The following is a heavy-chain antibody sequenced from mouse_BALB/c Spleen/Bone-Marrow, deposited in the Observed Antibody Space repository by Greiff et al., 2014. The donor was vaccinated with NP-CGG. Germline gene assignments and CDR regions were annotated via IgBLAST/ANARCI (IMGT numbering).Heavy chain of an antibody. J-gene: IGHJ3*01. D-gene: IGHD2-3*01. V-gene: IGHV3-8*02. CDR2: ISCSDNT. Sequence: VQLQQSGPSLVKPSQTLSLTCSVTGDSITSGYWNWIRKFPGNKLEFMGCISCSDNTYFNPSLKSRISITRDTSKNQYYLQLNSVTTEDTATYYCARLGGYYAWFAYWGQGTLVTVSA. CDR1: GDSITSGY. CDR3: ARLGGYYAWFAY.